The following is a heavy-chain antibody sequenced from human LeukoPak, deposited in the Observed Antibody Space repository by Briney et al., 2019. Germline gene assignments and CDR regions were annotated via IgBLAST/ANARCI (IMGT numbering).Heavy chain of an antibody. D-gene: IGHD2-8*01. CDR1: GRTLIDYA. J-gene: IGHJ6*03. V-gene: IGHV1-69*05. CDR2: FIPLHGIT. Sequence: ASVKVSCSASGRTLIDYAINWVRQVPGQGLEWMGGFIPLHGITNYAPKFRGGVTITTDASTSTAYMELRSLRSDDTAVFYCARGFCTDVNCYRSSYYYMDVWGKGTTVTVSS. CDR3: ARGFCTDVNCYRSSYYYMDV.